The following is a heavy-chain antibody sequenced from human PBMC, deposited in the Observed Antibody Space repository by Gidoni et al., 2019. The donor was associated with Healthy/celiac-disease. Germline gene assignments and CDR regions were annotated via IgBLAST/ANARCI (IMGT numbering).Heavy chain of an antibody. J-gene: IGHJ4*02. CDR3: AKDPGSGSYHFDY. V-gene: IGHV3-30*18. Sequence: QVQLVEAGGVVVQPGRSMRLSCAASGFTFSSYGMHWVRQAPGKGLEWVAVISYDGSNKYYADSVKGRVTISRDKSKNTLYLQMNSLRAEDTAVYYCAKDPGSGSYHFDYWGQGTLVTVSS. CDR1: GFTFSSYG. D-gene: IGHD1-26*01. CDR2: ISYDGSNK.